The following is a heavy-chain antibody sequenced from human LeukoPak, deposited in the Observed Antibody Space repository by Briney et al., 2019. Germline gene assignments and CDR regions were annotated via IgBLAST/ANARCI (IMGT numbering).Heavy chain of an antibody. V-gene: IGHV3-7*01. CDR1: GFTFSSYA. J-gene: IGHJ4*02. Sequence: GGSLRLSGAASGFTFSSYAMSWFRKAPGKGLEWVANINQNGGEKYYVDSVEGRFTISRDNGKNSLYLQMNSLRAEDTAVYYCARYRHLGYWGQGTLVTVSS. CDR2: INQNGGEK. CDR3: ARYRHLGY.